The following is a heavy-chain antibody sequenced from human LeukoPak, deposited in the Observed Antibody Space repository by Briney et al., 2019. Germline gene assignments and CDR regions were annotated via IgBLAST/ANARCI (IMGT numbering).Heavy chain of an antibody. D-gene: IGHD3-22*01. CDR1: GFTFSSYG. V-gene: IGHV3-33*01. CDR2: IWYDGSNK. CDR3: ARDSATYYYDSRNWFDP. Sequence: GRSLRLSCAASGFTFSSYGMHWVRQAPGKGLEWVAVIWYDGSNKYYADSVKGRFTISRDNSKNTLYLQMNSLRAEDTAVYYCARDSATYYYDSRNWFDPWGQGTLVTVSS. J-gene: IGHJ5*02.